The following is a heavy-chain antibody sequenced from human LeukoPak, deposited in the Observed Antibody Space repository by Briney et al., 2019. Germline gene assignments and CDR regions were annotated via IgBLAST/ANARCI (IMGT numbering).Heavy chain of an antibody. CDR3: AAMTTVTMYSYFFDS. D-gene: IGHD4-17*01. J-gene: IGHJ4*02. CDR1: GGSITNSTW. CDR2: IYHSGYT. V-gene: IGHV4-4*02. Sequence: SGTLSLTCAVSGGSITNSTWWSWFRQPPGKGLEWIGEIYHSGYTNYNSSLKSRVTISVDSSTNHFSLRLTSVTAADTAIYYCAAMTTVTMYSYFFDSWGQGTLLTVSS.